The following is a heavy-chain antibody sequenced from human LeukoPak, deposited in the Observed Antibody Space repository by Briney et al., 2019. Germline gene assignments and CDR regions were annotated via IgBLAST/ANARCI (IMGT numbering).Heavy chain of an antibody. Sequence: GGSLRLSCAASGFXFTSYAMSWVRQTPGKGLEWVSAISARGASTYNADSVKGRFTISRDNSKNTLYLQMNSLRAEDTAVYFCARAHGSSWTYYYYPMDVWGQGTTVTVSS. J-gene: IGHJ6*02. CDR3: ARAHGSSWTYYYYPMDV. V-gene: IGHV3-23*01. CDR1: GFXFTSYA. D-gene: IGHD6-13*01. CDR2: ISARGAST.